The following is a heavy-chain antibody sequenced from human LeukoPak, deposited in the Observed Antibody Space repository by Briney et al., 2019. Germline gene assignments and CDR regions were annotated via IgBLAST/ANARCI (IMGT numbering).Heavy chain of an antibody. J-gene: IGHJ4*02. D-gene: IGHD6-6*01. CDR2: IIPIFGTA. Sequence: GSSVKVSCKASGGTFSSYAISWVRQAPGQGLEWMGGIIPIFGTANYAQKFQGRVTITADESTSTAYVELSSLRSEDTAAYYCARTRIAATRELDYWGQRTLVTVSS. CDR3: ARTRIAATRELDY. V-gene: IGHV1-69*01. CDR1: GGTFSSYA.